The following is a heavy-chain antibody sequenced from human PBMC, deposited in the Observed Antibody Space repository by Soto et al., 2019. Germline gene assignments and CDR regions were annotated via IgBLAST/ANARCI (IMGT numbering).Heavy chain of an antibody. J-gene: IGHJ4*02. Sequence: LSLTCTVSGDSMTSGSYYWNWIRQHPGKGLEWIGYISHSGSTYYNPSLRSRVTMSVDTSKNHFSLNMTSMTAADTGLYYCASALVVGAAANYWGQGTLVTVSS. D-gene: IGHD2-8*02. V-gene: IGHV4-31*03. CDR3: ASALVVGAAANY. CDR2: ISHSGST. CDR1: GDSMTSGSYY.